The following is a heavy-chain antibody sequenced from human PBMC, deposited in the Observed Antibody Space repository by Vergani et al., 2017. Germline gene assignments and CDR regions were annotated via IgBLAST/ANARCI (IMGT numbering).Heavy chain of an antibody. CDR2: INPNSGGT. J-gene: IGHJ4*02. CDR1: GYTFTGYY. D-gene: IGHD2-2*01. CDR3: ARDPAVPAAMGIDY. Sequence: QVQLVQSVAEVKKPGAPVKVSCKASGYTFTGYYMHWVRQAPGQGLEWMGWINPNSGGTNYAQKFQGRVTMTRDTSISTAYMELSRLRSDDTVVYYCARDPAVPAAMGIDYWGQGTLVTVSS. V-gene: IGHV1-2*02.